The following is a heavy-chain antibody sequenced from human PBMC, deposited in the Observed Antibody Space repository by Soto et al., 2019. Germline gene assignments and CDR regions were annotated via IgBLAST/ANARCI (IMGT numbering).Heavy chain of an antibody. D-gene: IGHD3-3*01. Sequence: QVQLQESGPGLVKPSETLSLTYTVSGGSISSDFWSWIRQPPGKGLEWIGYISISGNTDYSPSLKSLATISADTSRNQFSLKLRSVNTADTAVYFWARGREDFHAGSGPRWMWLAPWGQGTLVTGSS. V-gene: IGHV4-59*01. CDR3: ARGREDFHAGSGPRWMWLAP. CDR1: GGSISSDF. J-gene: IGHJ5*02. CDR2: ISISGNT.